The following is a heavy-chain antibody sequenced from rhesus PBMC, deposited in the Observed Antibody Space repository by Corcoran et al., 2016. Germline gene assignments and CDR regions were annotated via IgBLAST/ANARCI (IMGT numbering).Heavy chain of an antibody. V-gene: IGHV4-65*01. Sequence: QVQLQESGPGLVKPSETLAITCAVSGGPIRSSKWWSWNSKPQGKGLEWMWYNSGSRCRTYSNASRSSLVPISTATSKNHCSLRLSSVSAADTAVYYCARHTVGTHDHWGQGVLVTVSS. D-gene: IGHD5-24*01. CDR3: ARHTVGTHDH. CDR2: NSGSRCRT. J-gene: IGHJ4*01. CDR1: GGPIRSSKW.